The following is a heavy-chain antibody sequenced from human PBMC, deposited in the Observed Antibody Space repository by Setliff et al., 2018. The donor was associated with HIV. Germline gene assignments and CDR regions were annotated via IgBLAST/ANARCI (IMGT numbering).Heavy chain of an antibody. D-gene: IGHD6-13*01. CDR2: INHSGST. CDR3: AAASSWDPLLDY. Sequence: SETLSLTCAVYGGSFSGYYWSWIRQPPGKVREWIGEINHSGSTNYNPSLKSRVTISVDTSMDQFSLKLNSVTAADTAVYYCAAASSWDPLLDYWGQGTLVTVSS. CDR1: GGSFSGYY. V-gene: IGHV4-34*01. J-gene: IGHJ4*02.